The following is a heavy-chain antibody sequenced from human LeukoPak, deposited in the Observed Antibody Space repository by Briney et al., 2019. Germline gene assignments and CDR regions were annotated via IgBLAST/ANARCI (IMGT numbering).Heavy chain of an antibody. CDR1: GYTFTSYG. V-gene: IGHV1-18*01. CDR2: ISPYNGNT. D-gene: IGHD2-8*01. J-gene: IGHJ4*02. CDR3: ARAPYCTNGVCSFDY. Sequence: ASVKVSCKTSGYTFTSYGISWVRQAPGQGLEWMGWISPYNGNTNYAQKLQGRVTMTPGTSTNTAYMDLRSLRSDDTAVYYCARAPYCTNGVCSFDYWGQGTLVTVSS.